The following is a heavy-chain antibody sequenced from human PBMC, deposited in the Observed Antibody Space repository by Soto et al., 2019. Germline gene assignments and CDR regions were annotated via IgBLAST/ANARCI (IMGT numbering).Heavy chain of an antibody. CDR1: GGSFSGYY. J-gene: IGHJ4*02. Sequence: QVQLQHWGAGLLKPSETLSLTCAVYGGSFSGYYWGWIRQPPGKGLEWIGEINHSGSTNYNPSLKSRVTVSVDTSKNQLSLKLSSVTAADTAVYYCARGRVWEMDFDYWGQGTLVTVSS. CDR2: INHSGST. D-gene: IGHD2-8*01. CDR3: ARGRVWEMDFDY. V-gene: IGHV4-34*01.